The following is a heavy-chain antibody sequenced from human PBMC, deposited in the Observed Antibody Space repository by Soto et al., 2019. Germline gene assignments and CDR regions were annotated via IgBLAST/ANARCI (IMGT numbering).Heavy chain of an antibody. CDR3: ARALIQLWPHYYYGMDV. D-gene: IGHD5-18*01. CDR1: GGSISSGDYY. CDR2: IYYSGST. J-gene: IGHJ6*02. Sequence: SETLSLTCTVSGGSISSGDYYWSWIRQPPGKGLEWIGYIYYSGSTYYNPSLKSRVTISVDTSKNQFSLKVSSVTAADTAVYYCARALIQLWPHYYYGMDVWGQGTTVTVSS. V-gene: IGHV4-30-4*01.